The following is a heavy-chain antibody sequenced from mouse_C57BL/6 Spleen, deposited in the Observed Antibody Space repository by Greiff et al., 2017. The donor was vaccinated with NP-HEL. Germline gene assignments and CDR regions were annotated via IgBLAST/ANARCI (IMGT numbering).Heavy chain of an antibody. V-gene: IGHV5-15*04. Sequence: EVMLVESGGGLVQPGGSLKLSCAASGFTFSDYGMAWVRQAPRKGPEWVAFISNLAYSIYYADTVTGRFTISRENAKNTLNLEMSRMRSEDTAMYYCARRGDVGAMDYWGQGTAVTVAS. CDR2: ISNLAYSI. D-gene: IGHD3-1*01. CDR3: ARRGDVGAMDY. J-gene: IGHJ4*01. CDR1: GFTFSDYG.